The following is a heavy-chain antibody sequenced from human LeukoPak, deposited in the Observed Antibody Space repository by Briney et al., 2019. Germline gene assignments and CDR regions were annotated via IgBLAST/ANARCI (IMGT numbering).Heavy chain of an antibody. CDR3: ARQLGYCSSTSCYADKVDY. CDR1: GGSISSSSYY. J-gene: IGHJ4*02. CDR2: IYYSGST. D-gene: IGHD2-2*01. Sequence: PSETLSLTCTVSGGSISSSSYYWGWIRQPPGKGVEWIGSIYYSGSTYYNPSLKSRVTISVDTSKNQFSLKLSSVTAADTAVYYCARQLGYCSSTSCYADKVDYWGQGTLVTVSS. V-gene: IGHV4-39*01.